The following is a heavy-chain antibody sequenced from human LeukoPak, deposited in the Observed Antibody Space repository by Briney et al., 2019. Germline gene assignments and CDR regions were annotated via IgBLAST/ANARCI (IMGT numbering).Heavy chain of an antibody. D-gene: IGHD3-3*01. Sequence: SETLSLTCAVYGGSFSGYYWSWIRQPPGKGLEWIGEINHSGSTNYNPSLKSRVTISVDTSKNQFSLKLSSVTAADTAVYYCARWGVRITIFGVAQGASDWYYYYGMDVWGQGTTVTVSS. V-gene: IGHV4-34*01. CDR2: INHSGST. CDR1: GGSFSGYY. J-gene: IGHJ6*02. CDR3: ARWGVRITIFGVAQGASDWYYYYGMDV.